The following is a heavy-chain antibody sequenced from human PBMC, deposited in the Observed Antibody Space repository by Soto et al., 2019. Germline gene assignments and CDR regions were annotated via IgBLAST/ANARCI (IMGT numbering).Heavy chain of an antibody. CDR1: GGSISSYY. CDR3: ARHLVDDAFDI. J-gene: IGHJ3*02. V-gene: IGHV4-59*08. Sequence: QVQVQESGPGLVKPSETLSLTCTVSGGSISSYYWSWIRQPPGKGLEWIGYMYYSGSPSHNPSLKGRVTLSIDTSKNQFSVKLSSVTAADTALYYCARHLVDDAFDIWGQGTMVTVSS. CDR2: MYYSGSP.